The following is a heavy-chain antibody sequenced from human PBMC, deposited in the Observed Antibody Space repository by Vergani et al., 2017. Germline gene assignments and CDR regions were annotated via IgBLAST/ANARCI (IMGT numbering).Heavy chain of an antibody. Sequence: QVQLQESGPGLVKPSETLSLICDVFDIISNGHYWGWIRQSPEKGLEWIGSLYASGSTYYSPSLKSRVAISIDTSKNHFSLNLSSVTAADTAVYFCARESAPQFPMFRRVKYNWFDPWGQGTLVTVSS. D-gene: IGHD3-10*01. CDR3: ARESAPQFPMFRRVKYNWFDP. V-gene: IGHV4-38-2*02. CDR2: LYASGST. CDR1: DIISNGHY. J-gene: IGHJ5*02.